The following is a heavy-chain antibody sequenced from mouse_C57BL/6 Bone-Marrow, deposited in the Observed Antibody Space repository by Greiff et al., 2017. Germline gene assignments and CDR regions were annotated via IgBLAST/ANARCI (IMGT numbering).Heavy chain of an antibody. Sequence: VQLQQSGPELVKPGASVKISCKASGYAFSSSWMNWVKQRPGKGLEWIGRIYPGDGDTNYNGKFKGRATLTADKSSSTAYMQLSSLTSEDSAVYFGASRGYYYGSGFDYWGQGTTLTGSS. J-gene: IGHJ2*01. V-gene: IGHV1-82*01. CDR3: ASRGYYYGSGFDY. CDR1: GYAFSSSW. CDR2: IYPGDGDT. D-gene: IGHD1-1*01.